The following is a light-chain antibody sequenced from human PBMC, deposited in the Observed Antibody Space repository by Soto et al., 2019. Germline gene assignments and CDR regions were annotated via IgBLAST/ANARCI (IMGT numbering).Light chain of an antibody. J-gene: IGKJ5*01. CDR1: QSISNY. CDR3: QQYKSYSIT. V-gene: IGKV1-5*01. Sequence: DIQMTQSPASLSASVGDRVTITCRASQSISNYLSWYQQKPGKAPKLLINVASTLQSGVPSRFSGSGSGTEFTLTISSLQPDDLATYYCQQYKSYSITFGQGTRLEI. CDR2: VAS.